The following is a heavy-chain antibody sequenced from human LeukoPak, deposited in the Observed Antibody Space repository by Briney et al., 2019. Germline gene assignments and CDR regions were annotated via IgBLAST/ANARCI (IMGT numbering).Heavy chain of an antibody. CDR3: AKPGFTMIVL. CDR2: IDTTSNYI. CDR1: GFTLSGYA. Sequence: GGSLRLSCAAPGFTLSGYAMHWVRQAPGKGLEWVSSIDTTSNYIYYADSVKGRFTISRDNSKNTLYLQLSSLRSEDTAVYYCAKPGFTMIVLWGQGTLVTVSS. J-gene: IGHJ4*02. D-gene: IGHD3-22*01. V-gene: IGHV3-21*04.